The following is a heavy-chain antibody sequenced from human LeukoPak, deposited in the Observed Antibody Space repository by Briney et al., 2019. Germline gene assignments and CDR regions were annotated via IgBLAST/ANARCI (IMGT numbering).Heavy chain of an antibody. D-gene: IGHD1-26*01. CDR2: ISSSGSP. CDR1: GVSISSSDYY. J-gene: IGHJ4*02. Sequence: SETLSLTSTVSGVSISSSDYYWGWIRQPPGKGLEWIGAISSSGSPYYNPSLKSRVTISVDSSKNQFSLKLTSVTAADTAVYYCARRTSNPVGAIDYWGQGALVTVSS. CDR3: ARRTSNPVGAIDY. V-gene: IGHV4-39*01.